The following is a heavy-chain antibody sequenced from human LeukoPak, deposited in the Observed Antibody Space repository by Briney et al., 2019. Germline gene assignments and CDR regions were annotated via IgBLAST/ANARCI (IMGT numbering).Heavy chain of an antibody. J-gene: IGHJ4*02. V-gene: IGHV3-7*05. CDR3: ARNPPRYFN. CDR1: GFTFSSYW. Sequence: QPGGSPRLSCAASGFTFSSYWMIWVRQAPGKGLEWVANIQQDRSEKYYVDSVKGRFTVSRDNAKNSLYLQMNSLRAEDTAVYYCARNPPRYFNWGQGTLVTVSS. CDR2: IQQDRSEK. D-gene: IGHD1-26*01.